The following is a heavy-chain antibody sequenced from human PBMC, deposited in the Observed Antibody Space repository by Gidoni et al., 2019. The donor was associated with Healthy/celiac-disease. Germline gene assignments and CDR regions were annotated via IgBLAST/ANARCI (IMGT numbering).Heavy chain of an antibody. CDR2: IYYSGST. CDR3: ARDCYIYQKAFDI. D-gene: IGHD2-2*01. J-gene: IGHJ3*02. V-gene: IGHV4-61*01. CDR1: GGSVSSGSYY. Sequence: QVQLQESGPGLVKPSETLSLTCTVSGGSVSSGSYYWSWIRQPPGKGLEWIGYIYYSGSTNYNPSLKSRVTISVDTSKNQFSLKLSSVTAADTAVYYCARDCYIYQKAFDIWGQGTMVTVSS.